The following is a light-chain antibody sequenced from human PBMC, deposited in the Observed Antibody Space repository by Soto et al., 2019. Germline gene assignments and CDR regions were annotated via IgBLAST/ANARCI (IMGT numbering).Light chain of an antibody. V-gene: IGKV1-5*03. CDR1: QTISTL. CDR2: KAS. Sequence: DIQMTQSPSTLSASVGDRVTITCRASQTISTLLAWYQQRPGKAPNLLNYKASSLESGVPSRFRGSGSGTDFTLTITSLQPDDFATYYDQDYCTCPWTFGQGTKV. CDR3: QDYCTCPWT. J-gene: IGKJ1*01.